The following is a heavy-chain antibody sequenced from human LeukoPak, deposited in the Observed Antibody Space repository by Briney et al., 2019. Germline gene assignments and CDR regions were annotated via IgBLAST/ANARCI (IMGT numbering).Heavy chain of an antibody. Sequence: GGSLRLSCAASGFTFSSYGLHWVRQAPGKGLEWVAFIRYDGSNKYYADSVKGRFTISRDNSKNTLFLQMNSLRADGTAVYYCAKDLPEYYGSGSYGFDYWGKGTLVTVSS. D-gene: IGHD3-10*01. CDR2: IRYDGSNK. V-gene: IGHV3-30*02. CDR3: AKDLPEYYGSGSYGFDY. J-gene: IGHJ4*02. CDR1: GFTFSSYG.